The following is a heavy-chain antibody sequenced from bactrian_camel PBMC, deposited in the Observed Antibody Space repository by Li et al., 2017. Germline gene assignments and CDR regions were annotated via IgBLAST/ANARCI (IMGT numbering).Heavy chain of an antibody. CDR1: GDTSRIAT. J-gene: IGHJ4*01. CDR3: AKGGTHTLPD. V-gene: IGHV3S53*01. D-gene: IGHD2*01. Sequence: QVQLVESGGGSVHSGGSLRLSCAASGDTSRIATRAWFRQATGKEREAVAAIVRGSHTDYHAAVKGRFTISRDNAKNTLYLQMNSLKSEDTALYYCAKGGTHTLPDWGQGTQVTVS. CDR2: IVRGSHT.